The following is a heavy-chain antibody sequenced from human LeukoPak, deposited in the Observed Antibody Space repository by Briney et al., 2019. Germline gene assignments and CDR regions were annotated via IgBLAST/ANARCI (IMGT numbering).Heavy chain of an antibody. CDR3: ARDLTGTGDY. CDR2: ISSDGSNK. CDR1: GFTFSNFA. J-gene: IGHJ4*02. D-gene: IGHD1-1*01. Sequence: GGSLRLSCTASGFTFSNFAMIWVRQAPGKGLEWVAFISSDGSNKYYADSVKGRFTISRDNPKNTLYLQMNSLRAEDTAVYHCARDLTGTGDYWGQGTLVTVSS. V-gene: IGHV3-30-3*01.